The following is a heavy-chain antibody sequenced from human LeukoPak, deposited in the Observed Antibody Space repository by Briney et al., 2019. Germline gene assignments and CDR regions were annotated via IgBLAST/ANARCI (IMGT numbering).Heavy chain of an antibody. Sequence: PSETRSLTCTVSGGSISSYYWSWIRQPPGKGLEWIGYIYYSGSTNYNPSLKSRVTISVDTSKNQFSLKLSSVTAADTAVYYCATHSEEDAFDIWGQGTMVTVSS. J-gene: IGHJ3*02. CDR3: ATHSEEDAFDI. D-gene: IGHD1-14*01. CDR2: IYYSGST. V-gene: IGHV4-59*08. CDR1: GGSISSYY.